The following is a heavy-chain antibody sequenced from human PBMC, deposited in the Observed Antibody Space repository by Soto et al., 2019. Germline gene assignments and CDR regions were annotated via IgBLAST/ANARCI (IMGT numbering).Heavy chain of an antibody. CDR1: VFTFIDYY. CDR3: ARDLGYYDSSGYFDY. Sequence: GPLRPSSAAPVFTFIDYYMRWIRQAPGKGLEWIAYISSSDNIIYYADSVKGRFTISRDNAKNSLYLQMNSLRAEDTAVYYCARDLGYYDSSGYFDYWGQGTLVTV. CDR2: ISSSDNII. D-gene: IGHD3-22*01. J-gene: IGHJ4*02. V-gene: IGHV3-11*01.